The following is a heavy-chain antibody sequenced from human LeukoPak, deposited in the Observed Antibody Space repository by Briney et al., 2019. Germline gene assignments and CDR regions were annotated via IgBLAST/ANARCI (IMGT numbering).Heavy chain of an antibody. V-gene: IGHV3-21*01. Sequence: GGSLRLSCAASGFSFNTYTLNWVRQAPGKGLEWVACISSSGSYTYYANSVKGRFTVSRDNAKNSLFLQMNSLRAEDTAMYYCATDRFGNYDFDNWGQGTLVTVSS. CDR3: ATDRFGNYDFDN. D-gene: IGHD4-11*01. CDR1: GFSFNTYT. J-gene: IGHJ4*02. CDR2: ISSSGSYT.